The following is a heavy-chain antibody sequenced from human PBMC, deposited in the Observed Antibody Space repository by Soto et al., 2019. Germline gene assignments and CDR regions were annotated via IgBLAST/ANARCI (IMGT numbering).Heavy chain of an antibody. D-gene: IGHD3-22*01. CDR1: GFTFSSYA. CDR2: ISGSGGST. CDR3: AKEVRSMIVVVITSFDY. Sequence: EVQLLESGGGLVQPGGSLRLSCAASGFTFSSYAMSWVRQAPGKGLEWVSAISGSGGSTYYADSVKGRFTISRDNSKNPLYLQMNSLRAEDTAVYYCAKEVRSMIVVVITSFDYWGQGTLVTVSS. V-gene: IGHV3-23*01. J-gene: IGHJ4*02.